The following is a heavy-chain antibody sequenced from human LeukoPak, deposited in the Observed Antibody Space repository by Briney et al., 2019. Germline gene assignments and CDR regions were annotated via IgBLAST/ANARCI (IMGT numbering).Heavy chain of an antibody. D-gene: IGHD2-2*01. Sequence: GRSLRLSCTPSGFTFCDYAISWVRQAPGKGLEWVGFIQGKAYGGAREYAASVKGRFSISRDDSKSIANLQMNNLKTEDTGVDYCTRGPHPRCSSSGCYLDYWGQGTLVTVSS. CDR2: IQGKAYGGAR. CDR1: GFTFCDYA. V-gene: IGHV3-49*04. CDR3: TRGPHPRCSSSGCYLDY. J-gene: IGHJ4*02.